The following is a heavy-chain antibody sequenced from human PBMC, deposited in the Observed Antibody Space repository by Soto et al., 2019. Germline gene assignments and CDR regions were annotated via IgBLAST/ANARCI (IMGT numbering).Heavy chain of an antibody. D-gene: IGHD3-10*01. J-gene: IGHJ3*02. CDR1: GGSFSGYY. CDR3: ARLYYYGSGSRSDAFDI. CDR2: INHSGST. V-gene: IGHV4-34*01. Sequence: SETLSLTCAVYGGSFSGYYWSWIRRPPGKGLEWIGEINHSGSTNYNPSLKSRVTISVDTSKNQFSLKLSSVTAADTAVYYCARLYYYGSGSRSDAFDIWGQGTMVTVSS.